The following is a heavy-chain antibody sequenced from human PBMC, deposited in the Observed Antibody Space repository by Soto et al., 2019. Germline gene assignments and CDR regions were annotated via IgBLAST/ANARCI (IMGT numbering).Heavy chain of an antibody. D-gene: IGHD6-13*01. J-gene: IGHJ5*02. V-gene: IGHV3-23*01. CDR2: ISGSGGST. Sequence: PGGSLRLSCAASGFTFSSYAMSWVRQAPGKGLEWVSAISGSGGSTYYADSVKGRFTISRDNSKNTLYLQMNSLRAEDTAVYYCAKCEGYRQLVRDNWFDPWGQGTLVTVSS. CDR1: GFTFSSYA. CDR3: AKCEGYRQLVRDNWFDP.